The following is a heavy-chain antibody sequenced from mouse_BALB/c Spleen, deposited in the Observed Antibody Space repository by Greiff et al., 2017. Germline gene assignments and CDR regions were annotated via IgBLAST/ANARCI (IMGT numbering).Heavy chain of an antibody. V-gene: IGHV5-17*02. CDR2: ISSGSSTI. CDR1: GFTFSSFG. CDR3: ARKNYRYDGDYYAMDY. J-gene: IGHJ4*01. D-gene: IGHD2-14*01. Sequence: EVNVVESGGGLVQPGGSRKLSCAASGFTFSSFGMHWVRQAPEKGLEWVAYISSGSSTIYYADTVKGRFTISRDNPKNTLFLQMTSLRSEDTAMYYCARKNYRYDGDYYAMDYWGQGTSVTVSS.